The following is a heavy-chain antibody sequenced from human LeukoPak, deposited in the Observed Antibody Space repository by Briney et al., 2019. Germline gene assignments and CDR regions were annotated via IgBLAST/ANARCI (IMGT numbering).Heavy chain of an antibody. J-gene: IGHJ4*02. CDR1: GGSISNYY. Sequence: PSETLSLTCNVSGGSISNYYWSWIRQPPGTGLEWIGEINHSGSTNYNPSLKSRVTISVDTSKNQFSLRLSSVTAADTAVYYCARVGADGSGFLFDYWGQGTLVTVSS. CDR3: ARVGADGSGFLFDY. V-gene: IGHV4-34*01. D-gene: IGHD3-10*01. CDR2: INHSGST.